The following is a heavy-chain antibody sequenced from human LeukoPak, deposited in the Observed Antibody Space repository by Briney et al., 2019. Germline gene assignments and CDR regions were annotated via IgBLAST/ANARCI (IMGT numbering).Heavy chain of an antibody. Sequence: PSETLSLTCTVSGGSISSSSYYWGWIRQPPGKGLEWIGSIYYSGSTYYNPPLKSRVTISVDTSKNQFSLKLSSVTAADTAVYYCARNCGGDCYYYYFDYWGQGTLVTVSS. CDR1: GGSISSSSYY. CDR3: ARNCGGDCYYYYFDY. CDR2: IYYSGST. D-gene: IGHD2-21*02. J-gene: IGHJ4*02. V-gene: IGHV4-39*01.